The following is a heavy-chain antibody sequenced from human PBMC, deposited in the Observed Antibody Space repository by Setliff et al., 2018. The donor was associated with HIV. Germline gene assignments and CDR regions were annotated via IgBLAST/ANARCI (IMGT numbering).Heavy chain of an antibody. J-gene: IGHJ4*02. CDR1: GEPFTGFY. CDR3: ATTGQGRAYFDF. V-gene: IGHV4-34*01. CDR2: VNPTGRP. D-gene: IGHD2-21*01. Sequence: LSLTCTVSGEPFTGFYWTWIRQPPGKGLEWIGDVNPTGRPNYSPSLKSRVTMSLDTSKNQFSLNLKSVTAADTALYYCATTGQGRAYFDFWGQGSLVTVSS.